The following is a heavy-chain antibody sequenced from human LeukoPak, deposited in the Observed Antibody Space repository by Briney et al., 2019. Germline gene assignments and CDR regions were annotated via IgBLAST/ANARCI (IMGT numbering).Heavy chain of an antibody. Sequence: SETLSLTCTVSGGSISNYYWSWIRQPPGKGLEWIGYIYYSGRTRYNPSLKSPVTISVDTSNNQFSLRLSSVTAADTAVYYCARMYYYDSSGTPGYFDYWGQGTLVTVSS. CDR3: ARMYYYDSSGTPGYFDY. D-gene: IGHD3-22*01. CDR2: IYYSGRT. CDR1: GGSISNYY. V-gene: IGHV4-59*01. J-gene: IGHJ4*02.